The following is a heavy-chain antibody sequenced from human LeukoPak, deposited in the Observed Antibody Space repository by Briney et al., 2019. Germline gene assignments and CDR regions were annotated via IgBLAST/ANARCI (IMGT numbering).Heavy chain of an antibody. CDR1: GFTFSRYG. V-gene: IGHV3-64*05. Sequence: PGGSLRLSCSASGFTFSRYGMHWVRQAPGKGLEYVSAIVSNGDSTYYADSVKGRFTISRDNAKNTLYIQMSSLRPDDTAVYYCVNPGWYYDSSGYSYYYGMDVWGQGTTVTVSS. D-gene: IGHD3-22*01. CDR3: VNPGWYYDSSGYSYYYGMDV. CDR2: IVSNGDST. J-gene: IGHJ6*02.